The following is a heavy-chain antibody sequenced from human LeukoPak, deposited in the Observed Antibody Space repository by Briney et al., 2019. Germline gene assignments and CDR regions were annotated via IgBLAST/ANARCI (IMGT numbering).Heavy chain of an antibody. V-gene: IGHV4-39*01. CDR3: TASDSSGYCPFDY. J-gene: IGHJ4*02. CDR2: IYYSGST. Sequence: SETLSLTCTVSGGSISSSSYYWGWIRQPPGKGLEWIGSIYYSGSTYYNPSLKSRVTISVDTSKNQFSLKLSSVTAADTAVYYCTASDSSGYCPFDYWGQGTLVTVSS. D-gene: IGHD3-22*01. CDR1: GGSISSSSYY.